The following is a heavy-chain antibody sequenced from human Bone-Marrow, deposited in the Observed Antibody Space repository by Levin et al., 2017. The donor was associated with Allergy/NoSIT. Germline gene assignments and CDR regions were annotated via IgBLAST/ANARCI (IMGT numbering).Heavy chain of an antibody. CDR1: GYTFTSYG. Sequence: GESLKISCKASGYTFTSYGISWVRQAPGQGLEWMGWISAYNGNTNYAQKLQGRVTMTTDTSTSTAYMELRSLRSDDTAVYYCARRFLEWYDYFDYWGQGTLVTVSS. J-gene: IGHJ4*02. D-gene: IGHD3-3*01. CDR3: ARRFLEWYDYFDY. V-gene: IGHV1-18*01. CDR2: ISAYNGNT.